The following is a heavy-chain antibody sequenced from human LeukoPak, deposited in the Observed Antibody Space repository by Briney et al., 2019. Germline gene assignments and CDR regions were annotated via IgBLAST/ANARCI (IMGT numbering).Heavy chain of an antibody. V-gene: IGHV4-59*01. CDR2: IYYTGNT. J-gene: IGHJ6*04. Sequence: PSETLSLTCTVSGGSISNYYWSWIRLPPGKGLEYIGHIYYTGNTNNNPSLNSRGTISVDTSKNQFSLKLSSVTAADTAVYYCARGHYGSGSYYMDVWGKGTTVTVSS. CDR3: ARGHYGSGSYYMDV. CDR1: GGSISNYY. D-gene: IGHD3-10*01.